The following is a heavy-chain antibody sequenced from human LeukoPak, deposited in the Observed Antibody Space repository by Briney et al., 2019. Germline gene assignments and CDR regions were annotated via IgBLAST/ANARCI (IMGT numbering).Heavy chain of an antibody. Sequence: PGGSLRLSCAASGFTFSSYAMSWVRQAPGKGLEWVANIKQDGSEKNYVDSVKGRFTISRDNAKNSLYLQMNTLSADDTAVYFCAGGISMVRGADYWGQGTLVTVSS. V-gene: IGHV3-7*04. CDR2: IKQDGSEK. CDR1: GFTFSSYA. CDR3: AGGISMVRGADY. J-gene: IGHJ4*02. D-gene: IGHD3-10*01.